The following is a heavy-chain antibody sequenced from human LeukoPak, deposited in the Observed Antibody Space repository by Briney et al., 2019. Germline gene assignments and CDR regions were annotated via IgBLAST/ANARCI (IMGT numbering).Heavy chain of an antibody. CDR3: ARAYCGGDCYPPGYYYYGMDV. D-gene: IGHD2-21*02. V-gene: IGHV1-8*01. J-gene: IGHJ6*02. CDR1: GYTFTSYD. Sequence: ASVKVSCKASGYTFTSYDINWVRQATGQGLEWMGWMNPNSGNTGYAQKFQGRVTMTRNTSVSTAYMELSSLRSEDTAVYYCARAYCGGDCYPPGYYYYGMDVWGQGTTVTVSS. CDR2: MNPNSGNT.